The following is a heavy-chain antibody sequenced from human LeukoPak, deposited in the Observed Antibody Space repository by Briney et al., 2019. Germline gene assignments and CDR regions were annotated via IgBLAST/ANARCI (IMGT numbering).Heavy chain of an antibody. D-gene: IGHD2-2*01. CDR3: ARIVCSSTSCPLGG. J-gene: IGHJ4*02. CDR1: GYTFTSYA. Sequence: ASVKVSCKASGYTFTSYAMNWVRQAPGQGLEWMGWINTNTGNPTYAQGFTGRFVFSLDTSVSTAYLQISSLKAVDTAVYYCARIVCSSTSCPLGGWGQGTLVTVSS. V-gene: IGHV7-4-1*02. CDR2: INTNTGNP.